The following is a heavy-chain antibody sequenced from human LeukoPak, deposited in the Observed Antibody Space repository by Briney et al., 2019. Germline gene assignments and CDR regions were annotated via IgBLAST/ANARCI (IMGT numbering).Heavy chain of an antibody. D-gene: IGHD5-12*01. J-gene: IGHJ4*02. CDR3: ARDPGGYSGYGQGFDY. Sequence: SETLSLTCTVSGGSISSYYWSWIRQPPGKGLEWMGYIYYSGSTNYNPSLKSRVTISVDTSKNQFSLKLSSVTAADTAVYYCARDPGGYSGYGQGFDYWGQGTLVTVSS. CDR1: GGSISSYY. V-gene: IGHV4-59*01. CDR2: IYYSGST.